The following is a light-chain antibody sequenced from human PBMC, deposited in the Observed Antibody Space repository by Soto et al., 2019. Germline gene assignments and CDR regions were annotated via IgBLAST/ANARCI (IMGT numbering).Light chain of an antibody. CDR3: AAWDDSLNGYV. CDR1: SSNIGGNT. CDR2: SNN. Sequence: QSVLTQSPSASGTPGQRVTISCSEGSSNIGGNTVNWYQQLPGTAPKLLIYSNNQRPSEVPDRFSGSKSGTSASLAISGLQSEDEADYYCAAWDDSLNGYVFGTGTKVTVL. V-gene: IGLV1-44*01. J-gene: IGLJ1*01.